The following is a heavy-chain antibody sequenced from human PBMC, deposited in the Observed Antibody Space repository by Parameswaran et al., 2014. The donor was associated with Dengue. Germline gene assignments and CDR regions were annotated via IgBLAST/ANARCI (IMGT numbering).Heavy chain of an antibody. CDR3: AKERYSHCRGGSCSLNPY. CDR2: VSGGADVT. Sequence: RWIRQPPGKGLEWVSGVSGGADVTEYADSVKGRFTISRDNFKNTLYLLMNSLRVEDTAIYYCAKERYSHCRGGSCSLNPYLGQGTLVTVSS. J-gene: IGHJ4*02. V-gene: IGHV3-23*01. D-gene: IGHD2-15*01.